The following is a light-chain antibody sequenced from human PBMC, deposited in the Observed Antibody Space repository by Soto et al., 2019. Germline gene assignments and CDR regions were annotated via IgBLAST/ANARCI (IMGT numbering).Light chain of an antibody. Sequence: EIVLTQSPATLSLSPGERATLSCRASQSVSRYLAWYQQKPGQAPRLLIFDASNRAAGIPARFSGSGSGTDFTLTISSLEPEDFAVYYCQQRSNWPLFTFGPGTKVHIK. V-gene: IGKV3-11*01. CDR1: QSVSRY. J-gene: IGKJ3*01. CDR3: QQRSNWPLFT. CDR2: DAS.